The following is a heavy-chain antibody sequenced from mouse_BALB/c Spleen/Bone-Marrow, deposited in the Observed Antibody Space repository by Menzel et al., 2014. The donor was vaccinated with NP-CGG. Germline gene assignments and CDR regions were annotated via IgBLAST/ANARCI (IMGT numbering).Heavy chain of an antibody. V-gene: IGHV1-14*01. D-gene: IGHD2-2*01. CDR3: ARSLYGYDWYFDV. Sequence: VQLQQPGPELVKPGASVKMSCKASGYTFTSYVMHWVKQKPGQVLEWIGNIDPYNDNTKYNEKFKGKATLTSDKSSSTAYMELSSLTSEDSAVYYCARSLYGYDWYFDVWGAGTTVTVSS. CDR1: GYTFTSYV. CDR2: IDPYNDNT. J-gene: IGHJ1*01.